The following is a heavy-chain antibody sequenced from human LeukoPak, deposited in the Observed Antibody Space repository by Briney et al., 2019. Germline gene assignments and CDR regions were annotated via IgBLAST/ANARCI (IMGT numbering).Heavy chain of an antibody. V-gene: IGHV3-48*02. CDR3: VRRAFSGSDY. CDR1: GFTFSSYS. Sequence: GRSLRLSCAASGFTFSSYSMNWVRQAPGKGLEWVSYISSYSSTIYYADSVKGRFTISRDNANNSLYLQMNSLRDEDTAVYYCVRRAFSGSDYWGQGTLVTVSS. D-gene: IGHD6-25*01. J-gene: IGHJ4*02. CDR2: ISSYSSTI.